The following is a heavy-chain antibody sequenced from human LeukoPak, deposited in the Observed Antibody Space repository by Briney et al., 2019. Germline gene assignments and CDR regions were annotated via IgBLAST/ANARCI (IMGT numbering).Heavy chain of an antibody. J-gene: IGHJ4*02. Sequence: GGSLRLSCAASGFTFSSYSMNWVRQAPGKGLEWVSYISSSSSTIYYADSVKGRFTISRDNAKNSLYLQMNCLRAEDTAEYYCARDPHEIAAAGTGDYWGQGTLVTVSS. CDR2: ISSSSSTI. D-gene: IGHD6-13*01. CDR3: ARDPHEIAAAGTGDY. V-gene: IGHV3-48*04. CDR1: GFTFSSYS.